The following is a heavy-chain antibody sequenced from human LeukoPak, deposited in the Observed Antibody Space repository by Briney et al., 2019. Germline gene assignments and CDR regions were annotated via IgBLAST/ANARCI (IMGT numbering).Heavy chain of an antibody. CDR1: GFTFSSYA. CDR2: ISYDGSNK. D-gene: IGHD3-3*01. Sequence: SLRLSCAASGFTFSSYAMHWVRQAPGKGLEWVAVISYDGSNKYYADSVKGRFTISRDNAKNTLYLQMDSLRAEDSAVYYCARVRSGTWNGYEYWGQGTLVSVSS. CDR3: ARVRSGTWNGYEY. V-gene: IGHV3-30-3*01. J-gene: IGHJ4*02.